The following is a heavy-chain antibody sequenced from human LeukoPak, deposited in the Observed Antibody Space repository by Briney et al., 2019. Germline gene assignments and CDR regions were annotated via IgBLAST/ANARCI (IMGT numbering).Heavy chain of an antibody. CDR2: ITSSSSYI. V-gene: IGHV3-21*01. D-gene: IGHD1-26*01. J-gene: IGHJ3*02. CDR1: GFTFSTYN. CDR3: ARYQATTVAFDI. Sequence: PGGSLRLSCAASGFTFSTYNMNWVRHAPGKGLEWISSITSSSSYIYYADSVKGRFTISRDNAKNSLYLQMNSLRAEDTAVYYCARYQATTVAFDIWGQGTMVTVSS.